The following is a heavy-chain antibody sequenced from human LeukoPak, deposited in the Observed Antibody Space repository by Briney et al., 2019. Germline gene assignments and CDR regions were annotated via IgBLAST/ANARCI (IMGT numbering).Heavy chain of an antibody. Sequence: ASVKVSCKASGYTFTSYGISWVRQAPGQGLEWMGWISAYNGSTNYAQNLQGRVTMTTDTSTSTAYMELRSLRSDDTAVYYCARSPYSSGWYESFFDYWGQGTLVTVSS. CDR3: ARSPYSSGWYESFFDY. J-gene: IGHJ4*02. CDR2: ISAYNGST. CDR1: GYTFTSYG. D-gene: IGHD6-19*01. V-gene: IGHV1-18*01.